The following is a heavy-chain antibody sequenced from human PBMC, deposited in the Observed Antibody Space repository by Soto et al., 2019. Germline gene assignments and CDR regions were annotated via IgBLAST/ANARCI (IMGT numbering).Heavy chain of an antibody. CDR3: ARCSGSYSRWFDP. J-gene: IGHJ5*02. Sequence: SETLSLTCAVSGGSISSSNWWSWVRQPPGKGLEWIGEIYHSGSTNYNPSLKSRVTISVDKSKNQFSLKLSSVTAADTAVYYCARCSGSYSRWFDPWGQGTLVTVSS. V-gene: IGHV4-4*02. CDR2: IYHSGST. D-gene: IGHD1-26*01. CDR1: GGSISSSNW.